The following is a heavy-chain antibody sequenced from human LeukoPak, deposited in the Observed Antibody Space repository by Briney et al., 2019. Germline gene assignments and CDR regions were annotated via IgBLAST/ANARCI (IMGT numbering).Heavy chain of an antibody. D-gene: IGHD5-18*01. V-gene: IGHV4-39*01. J-gene: IGHJ4*02. Sequence: SETLSLTCTVSGGSISSSSYYWGWIRQPPGKGLEWIGSIYYSGSTYYNPSLKSRVTISVDTSKNQFSLKLSSVTAADTAVYYCARHGGYSYGLAHWGQGTLVTVSS. CDR2: IYYSGST. CDR1: GGSISSSSYY. CDR3: ARHGGYSYGLAH.